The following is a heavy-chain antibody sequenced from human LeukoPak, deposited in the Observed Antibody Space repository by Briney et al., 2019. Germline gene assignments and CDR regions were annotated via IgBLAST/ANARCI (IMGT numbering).Heavy chain of an antibody. Sequence: GGSLRLSCAASGFTFSSYWMSWVRQAPGKGLEWVANIKQDGSDKNYVDSVKGRFTISRDNAKNSLYLQMNNLRAEDTALYYCAKYSGTYSSNYFDYWGQGTLVTVSS. CDR3: AKYSGTYSSNYFDY. V-gene: IGHV3-7*01. CDR2: IKQDGSDK. J-gene: IGHJ4*02. CDR1: GFTFSSYW. D-gene: IGHD1-26*01.